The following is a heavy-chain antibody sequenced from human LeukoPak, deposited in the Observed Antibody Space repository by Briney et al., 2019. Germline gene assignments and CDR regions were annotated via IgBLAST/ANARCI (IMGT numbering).Heavy chain of an antibody. V-gene: IGHV1-69*06. CDR1: GGTFSSYA. J-gene: IGHJ4*02. CDR2: IIPIFGTA. CDR3: ARRVITFGGVIVFHYFDY. Sequence: SVKVSCKASGGTFSSYAISWVRQAPGQGLEWMGGIIPIFGTANYAQKFQGRVTITADKSTSTAYMELSSLRSEDTAVYHCARRVITFGGVIVFHYFDYWGQGTLVTVSS. D-gene: IGHD3-16*02.